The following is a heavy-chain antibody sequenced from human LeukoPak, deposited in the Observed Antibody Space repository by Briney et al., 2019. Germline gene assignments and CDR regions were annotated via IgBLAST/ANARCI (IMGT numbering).Heavy chain of an antibody. CDR3: ARDLHRDGVNWPYFDH. D-gene: IGHD5-24*01. J-gene: IGHJ4*02. CDR1: GFTFSSYA. Sequence: GGSLRLSRAASGFTFSSYAMSWVRQAPGRGLEWVSAISGRDGRTYYTDSVKGRFTISRDNAKNSLYLQMNSLRAEDTAVYYCARDLHRDGVNWPYFDHWGQGTLVTVSS. CDR2: ISGRDGRT. V-gene: IGHV3-23*01.